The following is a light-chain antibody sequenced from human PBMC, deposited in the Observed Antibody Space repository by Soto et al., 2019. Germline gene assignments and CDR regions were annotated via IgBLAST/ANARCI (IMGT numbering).Light chain of an antibody. Sequence: EVVLTQSPATLSLSPGERATLSYRASESVFGYLAWYQHKPGQAPRLLIYDASNRATGVPARFSGSGSGTDFTLTISSLEPEDFAVYYCQQRYRWPPITFGQGTRLDNK. J-gene: IGKJ5*01. CDR1: ESVFGY. V-gene: IGKV3-11*01. CDR3: QQRYRWPPIT. CDR2: DAS.